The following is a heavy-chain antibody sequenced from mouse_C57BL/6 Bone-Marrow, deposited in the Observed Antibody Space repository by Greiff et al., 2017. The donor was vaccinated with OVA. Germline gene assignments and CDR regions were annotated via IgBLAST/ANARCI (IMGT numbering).Heavy chain of an antibody. J-gene: IGHJ2*01. CDR3: ARRDYDYDGYYFDY. D-gene: IGHD2-4*01. CDR1: GYAFTNYL. Sequence: QVQLKQSGAELVRPGTSVKVSCKASGYAFTNYLIEWVKQRPGQGLEWIGVINPGSGGTNYNEKFKGKATLTADKSSSTAYMQLSSLTSEDSAVYFCARRDYDYDGYYFDYWGQGTTLTVSS. CDR2: INPGSGGT. V-gene: IGHV1-54*01.